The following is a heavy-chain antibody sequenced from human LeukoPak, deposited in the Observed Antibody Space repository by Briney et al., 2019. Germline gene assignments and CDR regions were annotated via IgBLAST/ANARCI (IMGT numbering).Heavy chain of an antibody. J-gene: IGHJ5*02. V-gene: IGHV1-69*13. Sequence: SVKVSCKASGGTFSSYAISWVRQAPGQGLEWMGGIIPIFGTANYAQKFQGRVTITADESTSTAYMELSSLRSEDTAVYYCAREYSSSGWFDPWGQGTLVTVSS. CDR2: IIPIFGTA. CDR3: AREYSSSGWFDP. D-gene: IGHD6-6*01. CDR1: GGTFSSYA.